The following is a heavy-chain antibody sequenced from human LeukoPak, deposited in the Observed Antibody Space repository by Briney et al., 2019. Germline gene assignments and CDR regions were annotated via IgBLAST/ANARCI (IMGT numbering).Heavy chain of an antibody. J-gene: IGHJ4*02. CDR1: GFTFSSYA. CDR2: ISGRGGST. CDR3: AKTTYCGGDCYSWYFDY. D-gene: IGHD2-21*02. V-gene: IGHV3-23*01. Sequence: GGSLRLSCAASGFTFSSYAMSWVRQAPGKGLEWVSAISGRGGSTYYADSVKGRFTISRDNSKNTLYLQMNSLRAEDTAVYHCAKTTYCGGDCYSWYFDYWGQGTLVTVSS.